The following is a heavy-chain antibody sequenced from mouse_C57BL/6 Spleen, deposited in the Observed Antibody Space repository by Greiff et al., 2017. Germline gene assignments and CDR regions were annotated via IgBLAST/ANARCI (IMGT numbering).Heavy chain of an antibody. V-gene: IGHV1-50*01. D-gene: IGHD1-1*01. CDR1: GYTFTSYW. CDR2: IDPSDSYT. Sequence: VQLQQPGAELVKPGASVKLSCKASGYTFTSYWMQWVKQRPGQGLEWIGEIDPSDSYTNYNQKFKGKATLTVDTSSSTAYMQLSSLTSEDSAVYSCAHYGSSYDYAMDYWGQGTSVTVSS. CDR3: AHYGSSYDYAMDY. J-gene: IGHJ4*01.